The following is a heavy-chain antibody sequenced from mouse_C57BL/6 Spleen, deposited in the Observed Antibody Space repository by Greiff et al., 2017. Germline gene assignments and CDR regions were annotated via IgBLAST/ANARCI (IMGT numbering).Heavy chain of an antibody. CDR2: IYPGSGST. V-gene: IGHV1-55*01. J-gene: IGHJ4*01. CDR3: ARAYYSNYVGDYYAMDY. CDR1: GYTFTSYW. D-gene: IGHD2-5*01. Sequence: QVQLKQPGAELVKPGASVKMSCKASGYTFTSYWITWVKQRPGQGLEWIGDIYPGSGSTNYNEKFKSKATLTVDTSSSTAYMQLSSLTSEDSAVYYCARAYYSNYVGDYYAMDYWGQGTSVTVSS.